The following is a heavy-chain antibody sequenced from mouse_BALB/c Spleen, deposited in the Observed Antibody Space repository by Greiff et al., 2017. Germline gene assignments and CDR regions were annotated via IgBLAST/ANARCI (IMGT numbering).Heavy chain of an antibody. CDR2: ISNGGGST. Sequence: EVHLVESGGGLVQPGGSLKLSCAASGFTFSSYTMSWVRQTPEKRLEWVAYISNGGGSTYYPDTVKGRFTISRDNAKNTLYLQMSSLKSEDTAMYYCARHSLLRPWYFDVWGAGTTVTVSS. CDR1: GFTFSSYT. CDR3: ARHSLLRPWYFDV. J-gene: IGHJ1*01. D-gene: IGHD1-2*01. V-gene: IGHV5-12-2*01.